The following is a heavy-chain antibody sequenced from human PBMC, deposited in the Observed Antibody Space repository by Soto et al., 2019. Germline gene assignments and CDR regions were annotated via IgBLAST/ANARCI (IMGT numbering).Heavy chain of an antibody. D-gene: IGHD6-6*01. CDR3: ARVIAARPDYGMDV. CDR1: GYTFTDHC. CDR2: VSPYNGNT. J-gene: IGHJ6*02. Sequence: ASVQVSCKTSGYTFTDHCLSWVRQAPGQGLEWLGWVSPYNGNTKYAQKFQGRVTMTTDTSTRTPYMELRSLRPDDTAVYYCARVIAARPDYGMDVWGQGTTVTVSS. V-gene: IGHV1-18*01.